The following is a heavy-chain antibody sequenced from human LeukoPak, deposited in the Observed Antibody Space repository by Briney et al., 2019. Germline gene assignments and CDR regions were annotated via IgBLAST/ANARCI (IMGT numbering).Heavy chain of an antibody. D-gene: IGHD3-9*01. CDR3: ARGKRDLDILNL. Sequence: SETLSLTCTVSGGSISSGSYYWSWIRQPAGKGLEWIGRIYTSGSTNYNPSLKSRVTISVDTSKNQFSLKLSSVTAADTAVYYCARGKRDLDILNLWGQGALVTVSS. CDR2: IYTSGST. CDR1: GGSISSGSYY. J-gene: IGHJ5*02. V-gene: IGHV4-61*02.